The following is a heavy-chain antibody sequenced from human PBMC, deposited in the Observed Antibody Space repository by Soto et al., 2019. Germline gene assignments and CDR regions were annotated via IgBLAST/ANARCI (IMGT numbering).Heavy chain of an antibody. CDR3: AADARVLGGYYYGMDV. V-gene: IGHV1-58*02. CDR2: IVVGSGNT. Sequence: QMQLVQSGPEVKKPGTSVKVSCKASGFTFTSSAMQWVRQARGQRLEWIGWIVVGSGNTNYAQKFQERVTITRDMSTSKAYMELSSLRCEDTAVYYWAADARVLGGYYYGMDVWGQGTTVTVSS. J-gene: IGHJ6*02. CDR1: GFTFTSSA. D-gene: IGHD3-16*01.